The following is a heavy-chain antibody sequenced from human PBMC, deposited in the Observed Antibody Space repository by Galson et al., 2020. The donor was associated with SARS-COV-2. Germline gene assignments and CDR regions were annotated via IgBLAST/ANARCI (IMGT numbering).Heavy chain of an antibody. J-gene: IGHJ4*02. CDR3: TRVDEGGYSSGWFDY. Sequence: GGSLRLSCAASGFTFGDYAMSWFRQAPGKGLEWVGFIRSKAYGGTTEYAASVKGRFTISGDESKSIAYLQMNSLKTEDTAVYYCTRVDEGGYSSGWFDYWGQGTLVTVSS. D-gene: IGHD6-19*01. CDR2: IRSKAYGGTT. CDR1: GFTFGDYA. V-gene: IGHV3-49*03.